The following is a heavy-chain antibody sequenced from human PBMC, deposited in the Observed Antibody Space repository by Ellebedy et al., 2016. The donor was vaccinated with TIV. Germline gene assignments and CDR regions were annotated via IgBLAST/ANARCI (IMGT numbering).Heavy chain of an antibody. D-gene: IGHD7-27*01. V-gene: IGHV3-64D*06. CDR3: VRVGMSY. CDR2: ISSNGGST. Sequence: GESLKISXSASGFTFSSYAMHWVRQAPGKGLEYVSAISSNGGSTYYADSVKGRFTISRDNSKNTLYLQMSSLRAEDTAVYYCVRVGMSYWGQGTLVTVSS. CDR1: GFTFSSYA. J-gene: IGHJ4*02.